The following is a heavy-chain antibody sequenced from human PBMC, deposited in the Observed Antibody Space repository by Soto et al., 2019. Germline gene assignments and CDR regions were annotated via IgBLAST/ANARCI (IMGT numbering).Heavy chain of an antibody. CDR3: ARGRYRDYYYGMDV. J-gene: IGHJ6*02. Sequence: GGSLRLSCAASGFTFSSYEMNWVRQAPGKGLEWVSYISSSGSTIYYADSVKGRFTISRDNAKNSLYLQMNSLRAEDTAVYYCARGRYRDYYYGMDVWGQGTTVTVSS. CDR1: GFTFSSYE. CDR2: ISSSGSTI. V-gene: IGHV3-48*03. D-gene: IGHD4-4*01.